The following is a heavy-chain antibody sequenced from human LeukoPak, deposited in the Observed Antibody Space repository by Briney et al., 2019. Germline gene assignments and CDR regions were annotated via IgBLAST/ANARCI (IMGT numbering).Heavy chain of an antibody. CDR2: IYYSGST. Sequence: SETLSLTCTVSGGSISSSSYYWGWIRQPPGKGLEWIGYIYYSGSTNYNPSLKSRVTISVDTSKNQFSLKLSSVTAADTAVYYCAGRYGDYYYYGMDVWGQGTTVTVSS. J-gene: IGHJ6*02. V-gene: IGHV4-61*05. CDR3: AGRYGDYYYYGMDV. CDR1: GGSISSSSYY. D-gene: IGHD4-17*01.